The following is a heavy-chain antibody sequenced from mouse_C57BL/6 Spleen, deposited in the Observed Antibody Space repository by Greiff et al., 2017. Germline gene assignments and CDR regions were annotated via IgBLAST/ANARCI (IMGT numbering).Heavy chain of an antibody. D-gene: IGHD4-1*01. CDR3: ATGAGSWFGC. CDR1: GFTFSDYG. J-gene: IGHJ3*01. Sequence: EVQVVESGGGLVKPGGSLKLSCAASGFTFSDYGMHWVRQAPEKGLEWVAYISSGGSTNYYADTVKGRFTISRDNAKNNLFLQMTSLRSEDTAMFYCATGAGSWFGCWGQGTLVTVSA. CDR2: ISSGGSTN. V-gene: IGHV5-17*01.